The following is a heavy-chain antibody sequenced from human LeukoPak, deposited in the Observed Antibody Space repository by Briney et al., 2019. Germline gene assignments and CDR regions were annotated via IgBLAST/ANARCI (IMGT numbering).Heavy chain of an antibody. CDR2: XXXXGSNK. D-gene: IGHD6-19*01. V-gene: IGHV3-30*02. Sequence: GGSLRLSCAASGFTFSSYGMHWVRQAPGKGLXXXXXXXXXGSNKYYADSVKGRFTISRDNSKNTLYLQMNSLRAEDTAVYYCAKDREVAGRGAYYYGMDVWGQGTTVTVSS. CDR3: AKDREVAGRGAYYYGMDV. CDR1: GFTFSSYG. J-gene: IGHJ6*02.